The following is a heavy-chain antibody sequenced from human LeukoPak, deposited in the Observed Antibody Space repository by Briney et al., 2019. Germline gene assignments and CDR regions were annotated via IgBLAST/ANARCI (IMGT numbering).Heavy chain of an antibody. D-gene: IGHD4-17*01. CDR2: VDPGGIV. CDR3: ARDPSGDYD. J-gene: IGHJ4*02. CDR1: GGSFRRYY. Sequence: SETLSLTCAVYGGSFRRYYWSWIRQPPGKGLEWIGEVDPGGIVNYNPSLKSRVTMSVDTSKNQLSLKLTSVTAADTAVYYCARDPSGDYDWGQGTLVTVSS. V-gene: IGHV4-34*01.